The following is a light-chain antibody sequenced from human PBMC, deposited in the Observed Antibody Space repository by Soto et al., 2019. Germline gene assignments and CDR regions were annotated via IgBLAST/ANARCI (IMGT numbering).Light chain of an antibody. CDR3: QSTDSSGPYVV. J-gene: IGLJ2*01. V-gene: IGLV3-25*03. CDR2: KDS. CDR1: ALPKQY. Sequence: SYELTQPLSVSVSPGQTARITCSGDALPKQYAYWYQQKPGQAPVLVIYKDSERPSGIPERFSGSSSGTTVTLTISGVQAEDEADYYCQSTDSSGPYVVFGGGTKLTVL.